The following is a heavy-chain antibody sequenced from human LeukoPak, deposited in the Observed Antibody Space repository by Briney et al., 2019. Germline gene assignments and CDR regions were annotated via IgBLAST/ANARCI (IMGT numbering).Heavy chain of an antibody. D-gene: IGHD3-22*01. V-gene: IGHV4-39*01. J-gene: IGHJ4*02. CDR1: GGSISSSSYY. Sequence: PSETLSLTCTVSGGSISSSSYYWGWIRQPPGKGLKWIGSIYYRGSTYYNPSLKSRVTISVDTSKNQFSLKLSSVTAADTAVYYCARHTLYDSSGYLPDYFDYWGQGTLVTVSS. CDR2: IYYRGST. CDR3: ARHTLYDSSGYLPDYFDY.